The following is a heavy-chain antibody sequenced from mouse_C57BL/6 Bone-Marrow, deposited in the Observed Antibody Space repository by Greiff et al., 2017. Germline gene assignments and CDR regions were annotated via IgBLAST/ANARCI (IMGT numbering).Heavy chain of an antibody. V-gene: IGHV5-4*01. CDR1: GFTFSSYA. CDR3: ARELFAY. J-gene: IGHJ3*01. CDR2: ISDGGSYT. Sequence: DVMLVESGGGLVKPGGSLKLSCAASGFTFSSYAMSWVRQTPEKRLEWVATISDGGSYTYYPDTVKGRFTISRDNAKNNLYLQMSHLKSEDTAMYYCARELFAYWGQGTLVTVSA.